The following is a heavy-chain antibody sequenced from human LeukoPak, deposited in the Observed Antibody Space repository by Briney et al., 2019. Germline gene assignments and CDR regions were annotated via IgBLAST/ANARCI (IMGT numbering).Heavy chain of an antibody. J-gene: IGHJ5*02. CDR2: INPNSGGT. CDR3: AREAQDIVVVVASTGYNWFDP. Sequence: ASVKVSCEASGYTFTGYYMHWGRQAPGQGLEWMGWINPNSGGTNYAQKFQGRVTMTRDTSISTAYMELSRLRSDDTAVYYCAREAQDIVVVVASTGYNWFDPWGQGTLVTVSS. V-gene: IGHV1-2*02. CDR1: GYTFTGYY. D-gene: IGHD2-15*01.